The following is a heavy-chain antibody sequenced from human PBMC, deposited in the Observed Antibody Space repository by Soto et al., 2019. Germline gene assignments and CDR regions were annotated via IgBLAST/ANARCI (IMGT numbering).Heavy chain of an antibody. CDR2: IIPIFGTA. V-gene: IGHV1-69*13. D-gene: IGHD6-13*01. CDR1: GGTFSSYA. J-gene: IGHJ5*02. CDR3: ARDNSIAEAGSWWFDP. Sequence: SVKVSCKASGGTFSSYAISWVRQAPGQGLEWMGGIIPIFGTANYAQKFQGRVTITADESTSTAYMELSSLRSEDTAVYYCARDNSIAEAGSWWFDPWGQGTLVTVSS.